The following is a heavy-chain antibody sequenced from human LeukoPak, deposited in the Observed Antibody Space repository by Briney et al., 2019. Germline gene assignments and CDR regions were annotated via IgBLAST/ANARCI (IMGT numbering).Heavy chain of an antibody. V-gene: IGHV4-59*01. J-gene: IGHJ6*02. CDR2: IYYSGST. Sequence: SETLSLTCTASGGSISSDYWSWIRQPPGKGLEWIGYIYYSGSTSYNPSLKSRVTISVDTSKNQFSLRLSSVTAADTAMYYCARDVSFRDYYYGMDVWGQGTTVTVSS. CDR1: GGSISSDY. D-gene: IGHD3-10*01. CDR3: ARDVSFRDYYYGMDV.